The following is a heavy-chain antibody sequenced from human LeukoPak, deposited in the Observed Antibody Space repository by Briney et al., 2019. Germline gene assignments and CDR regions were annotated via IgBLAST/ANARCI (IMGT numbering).Heavy chain of an antibody. Sequence: SETLSLTCTVSGGSISSGDYYWSWIRQPPGKGLEWIGYIYYSGSTYYNPSLKSRVTISVDTSKNQFSLKLSSVIAADTAVYYYARTPTIVVPAATMIAVDDYYYYYMDVWGKGTTVTVSS. J-gene: IGHJ6*03. CDR1: GGSISSGDYY. D-gene: IGHD2-2*01. CDR3: ARTPTIVVPAATMIAVDDYYYYYMDV. CDR2: IYYSGST. V-gene: IGHV4-30-4*08.